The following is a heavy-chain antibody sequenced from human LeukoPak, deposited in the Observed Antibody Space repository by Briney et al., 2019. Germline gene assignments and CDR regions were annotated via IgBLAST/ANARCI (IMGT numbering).Heavy chain of an antibody. J-gene: IGHJ4*02. CDR1: GYTLTELS. D-gene: IGHD3-22*01. V-gene: IGHV1-24*01. CDR3: ARPPRTNYYDSSGYPKFCFLH. Sequence: GASVKVSCKVSGYTLTELSMHWVRQAPGKGLEWMGGFDPEDGETIYAQKFQGRVTMTRDTSTSTVYMELSSLRSEDTAVYYCARPPRTNYYDSSGYPKFCFLHWGQGTLVTVSS. CDR2: FDPEDGET.